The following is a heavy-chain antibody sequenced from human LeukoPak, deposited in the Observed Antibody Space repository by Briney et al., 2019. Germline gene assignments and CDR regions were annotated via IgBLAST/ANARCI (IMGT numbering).Heavy chain of an antibody. D-gene: IGHD1-26*01. J-gene: IGHJ4*02. CDR1: GGSISNYY. Sequence: SETLSLTCTVSGGSISNYYWTWIRQPPGKELEWIGYISSGGSTNYNPSLKSRVTISIDTSKNQFSLKLTSATAADTAVYYCSRESGAFCPFGYWGQGTLVIVPP. CDR2: ISSGGST. CDR3: SRESGAFCPFGY. V-gene: IGHV4-59*01.